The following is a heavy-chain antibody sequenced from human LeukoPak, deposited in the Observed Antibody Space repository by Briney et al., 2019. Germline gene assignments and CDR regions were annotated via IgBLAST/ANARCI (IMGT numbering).Heavy chain of an antibody. CDR2: IYYDGSP. Sequence: SETLSLTCTASSGSIRSSSYYWGWIRQPPGKGLEWIGSIYYDGSPYYNPSPKSRVTISVDTSKNQFSLKVRSVTAADTAVYYCARQILEMTAMYAFDIWGQGTIVTVSS. D-gene: IGHD5-24*01. V-gene: IGHV4-39*01. J-gene: IGHJ3*02. CDR1: SGSIRSSSYY. CDR3: ARQILEMTAMYAFDI.